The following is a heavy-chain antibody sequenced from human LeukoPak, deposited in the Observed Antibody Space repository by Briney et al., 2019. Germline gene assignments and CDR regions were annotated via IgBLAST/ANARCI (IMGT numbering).Heavy chain of an antibody. Sequence: GASVKVPCKVSGYTLTELSMHWVRQAPGKGLEWMGGFDPEDGETIYAQKFQGRVTMTEDTSTDTAYMEPSSLRSEDTAVYYCATAPILAYLYSSGWYTPFDYWGQGTLVTVSS. D-gene: IGHD6-19*01. CDR3: ATAPILAYLYSSGWYTPFDY. CDR2: FDPEDGET. CDR1: GYTLTELS. V-gene: IGHV1-24*01. J-gene: IGHJ4*02.